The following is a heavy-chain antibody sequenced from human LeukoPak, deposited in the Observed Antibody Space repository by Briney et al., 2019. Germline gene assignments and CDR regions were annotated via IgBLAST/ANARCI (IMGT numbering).Heavy chain of an antibody. J-gene: IGHJ4*02. V-gene: IGHV1-2*02. CDR2: INPNSGGT. Sequence: ASVKVSCKASGYTFTGYYMHWVRQAPGQGFEWMGWINPNSGGTNYAQKFQGRVTMTRDTSISTAYMELSRLRSDDTAVYYCARVYSSSSRVLDYWGQGTLVTVSS. CDR3: ARVYSSSSRVLDY. CDR1: GYTFTGYY. D-gene: IGHD6-6*01.